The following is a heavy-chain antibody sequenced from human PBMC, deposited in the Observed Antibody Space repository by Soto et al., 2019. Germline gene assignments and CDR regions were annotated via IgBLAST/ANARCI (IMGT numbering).Heavy chain of an antibody. J-gene: IGHJ4*02. CDR2: SNPSLGRT. CDR1: GYTLSSNH. V-gene: IGHV1-46*01. Sequence: QVQVVQSGTEAKKPGASVRISCKASGYTLSSNHMHWVRQAPGQGLEWIGISNPSLGRTNSAQKFQGRVDMTWDTSTSTFYMELTSLRSDDTAVYFCARAPYSRTSFFFDYWGQGTLVTVSS. D-gene: IGHD6-6*01. CDR3: ARAPYSRTSFFFDY.